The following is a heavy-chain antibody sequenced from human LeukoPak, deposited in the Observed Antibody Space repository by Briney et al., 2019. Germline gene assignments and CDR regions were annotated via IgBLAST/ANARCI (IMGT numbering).Heavy chain of an antibody. CDR3: ARYGYSAYDRFDY. D-gene: IGHD5-12*01. J-gene: IGHJ4*02. CDR1: GFIFSDYY. Sequence: PGGSLRLPCAASGFIFSDYYMSWVRQAPGKGLEWVSYITSSSSYTNYADSVKGRFTISRDNAKNSLYLQMNSLTAEDTGVYYCARYGYSAYDRFDYWGQGTLVAVSS. CDR2: ITSSSSYT. V-gene: IGHV3-11*03.